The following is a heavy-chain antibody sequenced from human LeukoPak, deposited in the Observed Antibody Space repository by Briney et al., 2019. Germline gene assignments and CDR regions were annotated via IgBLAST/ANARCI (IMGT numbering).Heavy chain of an antibody. CDR2: INPSGGST. CDR3: ARVPYCTNGICYTHYYCDY. CDR1: GFTFSSYA. V-gene: IGHV1-46*01. D-gene: IGHD2-8*01. Sequence: PGRSLRLSCAASGFTFSSYAMHWVRQAPGQGLEWMGMINPSGGSTTYAQKFQGRVTMTRDTSTSTVYMELSSLRSEDTAVYYCARVPYCTNGICYTHYYCDYWGQGTLVTVSS. J-gene: IGHJ4*02.